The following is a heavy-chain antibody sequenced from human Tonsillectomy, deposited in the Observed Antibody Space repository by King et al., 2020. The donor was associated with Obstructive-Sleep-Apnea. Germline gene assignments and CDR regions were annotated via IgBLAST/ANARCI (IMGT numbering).Heavy chain of an antibody. J-gene: IGHJ3*02. CDR3: ARDGVAAAKSAFDI. CDR1: GFTFSSYA. Sequence: QLVQSGGGVVQPGRSLRLSCAASGFTFSSYAMHWVRQAPGTGLEWVAVISYYGSNKYYADSVKGRFTISRDNSKNTLYLQMNSLRAEDTAVYYCARDGVAAAKSAFDIWGQGTMVTVSS. CDR2: ISYYGSNK. V-gene: IGHV3-30*04. D-gene: IGHD6-13*01.